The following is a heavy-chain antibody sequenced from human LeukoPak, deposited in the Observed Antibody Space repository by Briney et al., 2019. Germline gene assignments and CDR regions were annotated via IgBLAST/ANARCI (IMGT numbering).Heavy chain of an antibody. CDR2: ISYDGNNK. CDR1: GFTFSTSG. Sequence: GGSLRLSCAASGFTFSTSGMHWVRQAPGKGLEWVAVISYDGNNKYYADSVKGRFTISRDNSKNTLYLQMNSQRAEDTAVYYCATYYYDSSGYYPDAFDIWGQGTMVTVSS. J-gene: IGHJ3*02. V-gene: IGHV3-33*05. CDR3: ATYYYDSSGYYPDAFDI. D-gene: IGHD3-22*01.